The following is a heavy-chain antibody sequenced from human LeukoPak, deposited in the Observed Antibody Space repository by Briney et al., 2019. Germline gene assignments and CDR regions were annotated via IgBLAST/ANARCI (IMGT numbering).Heavy chain of an antibody. Sequence: GGSLRLSCAASGFNLSNHWMHWVRQAPGMGLVWVSHINNDGSSTSYADSVKGRITISRDNARNTLNLQMNSLRPEDTAVYYCARGILRGYGPDYWGQGTLVTVSS. CDR1: GFNLSNHW. V-gene: IGHV3-74*01. D-gene: IGHD5-12*01. CDR3: ARGILRGYGPDY. J-gene: IGHJ4*02. CDR2: INNDGSST.